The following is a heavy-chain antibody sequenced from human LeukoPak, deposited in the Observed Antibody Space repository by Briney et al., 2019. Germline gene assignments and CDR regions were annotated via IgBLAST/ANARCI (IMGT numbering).Heavy chain of an antibody. D-gene: IGHD6-19*01. CDR2: IGSGVGSI. V-gene: IGHV3-23*01. CDR1: GFTFSSYA. Sequence: GGSLRLSCAASGFTFSSYAMSWFRQAPGKGLEWVSAIGSGVGSIYYADSVKGRFTISRDNSKSTLLLQMNSLRAEDSAIYYSARPGITVAGTRWFDPWGQGNLVTVSS. CDR3: ARPGITVAGTRWFDP. J-gene: IGHJ5*02.